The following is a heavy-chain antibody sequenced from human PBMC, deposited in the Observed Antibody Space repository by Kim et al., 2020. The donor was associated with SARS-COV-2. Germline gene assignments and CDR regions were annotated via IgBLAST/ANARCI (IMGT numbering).Heavy chain of an antibody. J-gene: IGHJ6*02. CDR2: SD. Sequence: SDSYADSMKGLFTISRDNSKNTLYLQMNSLKADDTAVYYCAKANYYYGMDVWGQGTTVTISS. CDR3: AKANYYYGMDV. V-gene: IGHV3-33*06.